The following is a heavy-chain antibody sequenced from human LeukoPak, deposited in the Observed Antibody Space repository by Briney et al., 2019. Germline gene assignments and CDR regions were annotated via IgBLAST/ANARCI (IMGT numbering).Heavy chain of an antibody. CDR3: ARDMAARPSTFDH. CDR2: INHSGST. D-gene: IGHD6-6*01. V-gene: IGHV4-34*01. CDR1: GGSFSGYY. J-gene: IGHJ4*02. Sequence: SETLSLTCAVYGGSFSGYYWSWIRQLPGKGLEWIGEINHSGSTNYNPSLKSRVTISVDTSKNQFSLKLSSVTAADTAVYYCARDMAARPSTFDHWGQGTLVIVSS.